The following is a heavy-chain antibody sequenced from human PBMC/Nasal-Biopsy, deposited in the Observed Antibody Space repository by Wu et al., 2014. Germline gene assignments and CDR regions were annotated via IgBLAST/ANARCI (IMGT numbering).Heavy chain of an antibody. V-gene: IGHV4-59*12. D-gene: IGHD3-10*01. CDR3: ARAYYRGLDA. CDR2: IYHTGST. Sequence: TLSLTCTVSGGYISAYYWSWIRQSPREGTGVDWEIYHTGSTNYNPSLKSRLSMSLDILKNHFSLQLMSVTAADTAVYYCARAYYRGLDAWGQGTTVTVSS. J-gene: IGHJ6*02. CDR1: GGYISAYY.